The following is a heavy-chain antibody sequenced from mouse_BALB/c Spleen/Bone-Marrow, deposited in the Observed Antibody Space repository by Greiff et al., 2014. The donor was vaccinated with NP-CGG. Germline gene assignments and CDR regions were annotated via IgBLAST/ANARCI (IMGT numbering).Heavy chain of an antibody. CDR1: GYSFTGYF. V-gene: IGHV1-20*02. D-gene: IGHD2-4*01. J-gene: IGHJ3*01. CDR2: INPYNGDT. CDR3: ARIYDYDRGAWFAY. Sequence: EVQLQQSGPELVKPGASVKISCKASGYSFTGYFMNWVMQSHGKSLEWIGRINPYNGDTFYNQKFKGKATLTVDKSSNTAHMELRSLASGDSAVYYCARIYDYDRGAWFAYWGQGTLVTVSA.